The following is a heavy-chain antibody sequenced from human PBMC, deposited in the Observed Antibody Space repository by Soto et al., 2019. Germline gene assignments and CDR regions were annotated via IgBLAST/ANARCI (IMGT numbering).Heavy chain of an antibody. Sequence: GGSLRLSCAASGFTFSSYAMHWVRQAPGKGLEWVAVISYDGSNKYYADSVKGRFTISRDNSKNTLYLQMNSLRAEDTAVYYCARESNYDAFDIWGQGTMVTVSS. J-gene: IGHJ3*02. D-gene: IGHD4-4*01. CDR2: ISYDGSNK. V-gene: IGHV3-30*04. CDR3: ARESNYDAFDI. CDR1: GFTFSSYA.